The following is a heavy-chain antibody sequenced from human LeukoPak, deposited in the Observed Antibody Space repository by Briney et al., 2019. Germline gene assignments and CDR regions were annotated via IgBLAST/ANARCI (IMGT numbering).Heavy chain of an antibody. CDR1: GFTFSSYW. CDR2: INSDGSTT. J-gene: IGHJ6*02. CDR3: TRGNYYGMEV. V-gene: IGHV3-74*01. Sequence: GGSLRLSCAASGFTFSSYWMPWVRQAPGKGLVWVSRINSDGSTTGNADSVKRRFTISRDNAKNTLYRQMNSRRAEDTAVYYCTRGNYYGMEVWGQGTTVTVTS.